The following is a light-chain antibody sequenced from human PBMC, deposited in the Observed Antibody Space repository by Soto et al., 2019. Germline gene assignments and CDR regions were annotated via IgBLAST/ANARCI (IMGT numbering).Light chain of an antibody. CDR1: QSISSY. Sequence: DIQMTQSPSSLSASVGDRVTITCRASQSISSYLNWYQQKPGKAPKLLIYSASSLQSGVPSRFSGSGSGTDFTLNISSLQPEDFATYYCQQSYRTPLTFGQGTKVEIK. V-gene: IGKV1-39*01. CDR2: SAS. CDR3: QQSYRTPLT. J-gene: IGKJ1*01.